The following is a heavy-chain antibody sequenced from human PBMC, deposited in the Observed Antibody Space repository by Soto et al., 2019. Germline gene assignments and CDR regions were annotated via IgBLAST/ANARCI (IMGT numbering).Heavy chain of an antibody. D-gene: IGHD3-10*01. Sequence: SETLSLTCAVSGDSISGSQWWSWVRLPPGKGLEWIGEISHTGTTNYNPSLKSRVTMSVDKPKNQFSLNLTSVTAADTAVYYCARVGVFQGNYFWYGLDVWGQGTTVTVSS. CDR1: GDSISGSQW. CDR3: ARVGVFQGNYFWYGLDV. CDR2: ISHTGTT. J-gene: IGHJ6*02. V-gene: IGHV4-4*02.